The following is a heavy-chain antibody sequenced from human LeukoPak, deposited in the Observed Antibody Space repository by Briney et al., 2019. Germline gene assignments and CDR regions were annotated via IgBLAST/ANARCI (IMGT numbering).Heavy chain of an antibody. CDR3: ARGPWQQPPPADH. CDR1: GYTFTDYY. J-gene: IGHJ4*02. Sequence: ASVKVSCKASGYTFTDYYMLWMRQAPGQRLEWMGWINPNSGGTHFAQKFQGRVTMTSDTSISTAYMELISLTSDDTAVYFCARGPWQQPPPADHWGQGTLVTVSS. D-gene: IGHD6-13*01. V-gene: IGHV1-2*02. CDR2: INPNSGGT.